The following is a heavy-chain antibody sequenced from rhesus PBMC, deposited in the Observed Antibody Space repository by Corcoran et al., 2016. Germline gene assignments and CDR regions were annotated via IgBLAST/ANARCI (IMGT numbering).Heavy chain of an antibody. V-gene: IGHV4-127*01. CDR1: GYSISSGYV. J-gene: IGHJ4*01. CDR2: IGGSSGRT. D-gene: IGHD2-21*01. Sequence: QVQLQESGPGLVKPSETLSLTCAVSGYSISSGYVWSWIRQPPGKGLEWIGYIGGSSGRTNYNPSLKSRVTMSKDTSKNQFSLKLSSVTAAATAVYYCARAPGGWYFDYWGQGVLVTVSS. CDR3: ARAPGGWYFDY.